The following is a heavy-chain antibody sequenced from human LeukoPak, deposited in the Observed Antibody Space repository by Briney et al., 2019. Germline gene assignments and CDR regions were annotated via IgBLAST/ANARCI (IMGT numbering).Heavy chain of an antibody. D-gene: IGHD2-2*01. CDR3: ARDLCSTTSCFDY. CDR1: GFILSSYG. J-gene: IGHJ4*02. CDR2: HFASNK. V-gene: IGHV3-33*01. Sequence: GGSLRLSCVTSGFILSSYGIHWVRQAPGKGLEWVAWHFASNKYYAESVRGRFTMSRDNSKSTLYLQMDSLRVEDTAVYYCARDLCSTTSCFDYWGQGTLVSVPS.